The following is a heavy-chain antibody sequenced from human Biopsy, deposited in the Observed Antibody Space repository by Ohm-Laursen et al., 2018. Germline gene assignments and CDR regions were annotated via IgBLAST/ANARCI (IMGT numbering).Heavy chain of an antibody. V-gene: IGHV4-59*08. J-gene: IGHJ4*02. D-gene: IGHD2-15*01. Sequence: GTLSLTCTVSGDSINSSYWSWIRQAPGKGLEWIGFISNSGNTNYNPSLKSRVTISADTSKNQFSLKLGSVTVADTAVFYCARRGSGGRSFDYWGQGSLVTVS. CDR1: GDSINSSY. CDR3: ARRGSGGRSFDY. CDR2: ISNSGNT.